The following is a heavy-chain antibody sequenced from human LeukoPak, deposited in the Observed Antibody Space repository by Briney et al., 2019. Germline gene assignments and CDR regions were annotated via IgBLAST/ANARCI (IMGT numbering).Heavy chain of an antibody. CDR2: IIPIFGTA. V-gene: IGHV1-69*05. CDR1: GGTFSSYA. Sequence: WVKVSCKASGGTFSSYAIRWVRQAPGQGVEWGGGIIPIFGTANYAQKFQGRVTITTDESTSTAYMELSSLRSEDTAVYYCARDKGYSSGWFREFDYWGQGTLVTVSS. J-gene: IGHJ4*02. D-gene: IGHD6-19*01. CDR3: ARDKGYSSGWFREFDY.